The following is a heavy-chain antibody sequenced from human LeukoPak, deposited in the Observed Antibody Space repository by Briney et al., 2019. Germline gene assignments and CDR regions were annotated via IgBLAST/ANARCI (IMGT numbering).Heavy chain of an antibody. J-gene: IGHJ6*03. V-gene: IGHV4-34*01. Sequence: SEALSLTCAVYGGSFSGYYWSWIRQPPGKGLEWIGEINHSGSTNYNPSLKSRVTISVDTSKNQFSLKLSSVTAADTAVYYCASFYCSGGSCYQYYYYYYMDVWSKGTTVTISS. CDR1: GGSFSGYY. D-gene: IGHD2-15*01. CDR2: INHSGST. CDR3: ASFYCSGGSCYQYYYYYYMDV.